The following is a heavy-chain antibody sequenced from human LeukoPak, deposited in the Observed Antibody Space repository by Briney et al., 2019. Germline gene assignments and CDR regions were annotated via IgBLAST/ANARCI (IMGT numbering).Heavy chain of an antibody. Sequence: PGRSLRLSCAASGFTFDDYAMHWVRQAPGKGLEWVSGISWNSGSIGYADSVKGRFTISRDNAKNSLYLQMNSLRAEDTAVYYCARVVATTLSISFDYWGQGTLVTVSS. V-gene: IGHV3-9*01. J-gene: IGHJ4*02. CDR3: ARVVATTLSISFDY. CDR2: ISWNSGSI. CDR1: GFTFDDYA. D-gene: IGHD5-12*01.